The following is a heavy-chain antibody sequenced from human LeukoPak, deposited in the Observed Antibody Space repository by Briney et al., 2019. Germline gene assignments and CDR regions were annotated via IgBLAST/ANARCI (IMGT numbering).Heavy chain of an antibody. CDR2: INAGNGNT. CDR3: ARRWQLVRSFVDDAFDI. J-gene: IGHJ3*02. CDR1: GYTFTSYA. D-gene: IGHD6-6*01. Sequence: ASVKVSCKASGYTFTSYAMHWVRQAPGQRLEWMGWINAGNGNTKYSQKFQGRVTITRDTSASTAYMELSSLRSEDTAVYYCARRWQLVRSFVDDAFDIWGQGTMVTVSS. V-gene: IGHV1-3*01.